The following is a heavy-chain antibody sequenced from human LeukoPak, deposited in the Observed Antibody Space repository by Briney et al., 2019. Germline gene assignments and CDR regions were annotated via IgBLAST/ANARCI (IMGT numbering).Heavy chain of an antibody. D-gene: IGHD1-26*01. V-gene: IGHV4-59*01. J-gene: IGHJ4*02. CDR2: IYYSGST. CDR1: GGSISTYY. CDR3: ARGPGSTYSFDY. Sequence: SEALSLTCTVSGGSISTYYWSWIRQPPGKGLEWVGYIYYSGSTNYNPSLNSRVTISIDTSKNQFSLKLNSVTAADTALYYCARGPGSTYSFDYWGQGTLVIVSS.